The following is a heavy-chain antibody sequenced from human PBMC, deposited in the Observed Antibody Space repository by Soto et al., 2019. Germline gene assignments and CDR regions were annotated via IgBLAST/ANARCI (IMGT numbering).Heavy chain of an antibody. CDR3: ATLPPRIVVVMSPFPS. D-gene: IGHD2-21*01. CDR1: GTSISSTFW. Sequence: VQLRQSGSGLVKPSGTLSLTCFVSGTSISSTFWWTWVRQAPGKGLEWIGEIYHSGMAKYNPSLKSRVTISVDKSSNQFFLTLTSVTAADTAMYYCATLPPRIVVVMSPFPSWGQGTPVTVSS. J-gene: IGHJ4*02. V-gene: IGHV4-4*02. CDR2: IYHSGMA.